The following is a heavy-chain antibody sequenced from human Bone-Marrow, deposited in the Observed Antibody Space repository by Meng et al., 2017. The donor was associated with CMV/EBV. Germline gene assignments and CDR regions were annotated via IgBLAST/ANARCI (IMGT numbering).Heavy chain of an antibody. CDR2: ITGDSSYI. Sequence: LSLTSAASGFTVSNNYMSWVRQAPGKGLEWVSSITGDSSYIFYADSMKGRFTISRDNGKNSLFLQMNSLRAEDTAVYYCARDPVGAASGAFDIWGQGTMVTVSS. CDR1: GFTVSNNY. V-gene: IGHV3-21*01. CDR3: ARDPVGAASGAFDI. D-gene: IGHD2-15*01. J-gene: IGHJ3*02.